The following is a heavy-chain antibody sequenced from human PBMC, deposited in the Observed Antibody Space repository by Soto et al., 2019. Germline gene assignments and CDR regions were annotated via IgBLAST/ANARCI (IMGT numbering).Heavy chain of an antibody. Sequence: GESLKISCQGSGYKFTSYSIGWVRQMPGKGLEWMGLGYPSDSDTRYSPSLQGHVTISADKSTSTAYLQWSSLEASDSAMYFCVLGGLLGSFDYWGQGTLVTVSS. CDR3: VLGGLLGSFDY. D-gene: IGHD1-26*01. CDR1: GYKFTSYS. V-gene: IGHV5-51*01. J-gene: IGHJ4*02. CDR2: GYPSDSDT.